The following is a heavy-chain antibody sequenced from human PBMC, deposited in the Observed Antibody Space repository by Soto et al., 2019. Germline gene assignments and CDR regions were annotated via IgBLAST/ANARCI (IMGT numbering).Heavy chain of an antibody. CDR2: IIPIFGTA. Sequence: QVQLVQSGAEVKKPGSSVKVSCKASGGTFSSYAISWVRQAPGQGLEWMGGIIPIFGTANYEQKFQGRVTITADESTSTAYMELSSLRAEDTAVYYCARERITMVRGVMRYGMDVWGQGTTVTVSS. CDR3: ARERITMVRGVMRYGMDV. J-gene: IGHJ6*02. D-gene: IGHD3-10*01. CDR1: GGTFSSYA. V-gene: IGHV1-69*01.